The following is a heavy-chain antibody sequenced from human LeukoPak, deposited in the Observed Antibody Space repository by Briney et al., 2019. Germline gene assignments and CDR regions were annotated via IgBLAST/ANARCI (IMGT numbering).Heavy chain of an antibody. CDR3: ARRRYYDGSGYLE. CDR2: IYYSGRT. Sequence: SETPSLTCSVSGDSVSRSDSYWDWIRQPRGKGLEWIGTIYYSGRTYYSPSLKSRVTMSVDPSNNQFSLNLRSVTAADTAVYYCARRRYYDGSGYLEWGQGTLLSVSS. J-gene: IGHJ1*01. V-gene: IGHV4-39*01. CDR1: GDSVSRSDSY. D-gene: IGHD3-22*01.